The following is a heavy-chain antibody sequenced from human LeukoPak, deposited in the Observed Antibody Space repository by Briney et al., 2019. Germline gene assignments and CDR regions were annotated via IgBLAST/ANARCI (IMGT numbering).Heavy chain of an antibody. CDR3: ARTSGVSVAGSPYYFDF. D-gene: IGHD6-19*01. CDR2: ISPYSGIT. Sequence: ASVKVSCKASGYLFINYGISWLRQAPGQGLECMGWISPYSGITDYAQKLQGRVTMTTDTSTTTAYMELRSLRFDDTAVYYCARTSGVSVAGSPYYFDFWGQGTLISVSS. J-gene: IGHJ4*02. CDR1: GYLFINYG. V-gene: IGHV1-18*01.